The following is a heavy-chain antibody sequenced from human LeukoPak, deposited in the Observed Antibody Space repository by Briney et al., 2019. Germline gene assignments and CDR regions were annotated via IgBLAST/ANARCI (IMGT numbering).Heavy chain of an antibody. V-gene: IGHV4-34*01. CDR3: ARKMATTRGYFDY. CDR2: INHSGST. Sequence: PSETLSLTCAVYGGSFSGYYWSWIRQPPGKGLGWIGEINHSGSTNYNPSLKSRVTISVDTSKNQFSLKLSSVTAADTAVYYCARKMATTRGYFDYWGQGTLVTVSS. D-gene: IGHD5-24*01. CDR1: GGSFSGYY. J-gene: IGHJ4*02.